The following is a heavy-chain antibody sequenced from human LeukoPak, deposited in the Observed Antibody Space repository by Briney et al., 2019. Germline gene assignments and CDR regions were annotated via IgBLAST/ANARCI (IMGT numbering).Heavy chain of an antibody. Sequence: PGGSLRLSCAASGFTFSSYSMDWVRQAPGKGLEWVSSISSSSSYIYYADSVKGRLTISRDNAKNSLYLQMNSLRAEDTAVYYCARATYYYDSSGYYPLVIWFDPWGQGTLVTVSS. CDR2: ISSSSSYI. CDR1: GFTFSSYS. J-gene: IGHJ5*02. D-gene: IGHD3-22*01. V-gene: IGHV3-21*04. CDR3: ARATYYYDSSGYYPLVIWFDP.